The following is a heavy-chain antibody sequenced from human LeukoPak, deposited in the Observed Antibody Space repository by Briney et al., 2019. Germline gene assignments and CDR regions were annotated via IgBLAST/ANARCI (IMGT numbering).Heavy chain of an antibody. CDR3: AREGSSGSYFGY. D-gene: IGHD1-26*01. CDR1: GGSISSYY. Sequence: PSETLSLTCTVSGGSISSYYWSWTRQPPGKGLEWIGYIYYSGSTNYNPSLKSRVTISVDTSKNQFSLKLSSVTAADTAVYYCAREGSSGSYFGYWGQGTLVTVSS. CDR2: IYYSGST. J-gene: IGHJ4*02. V-gene: IGHV4-59*01.